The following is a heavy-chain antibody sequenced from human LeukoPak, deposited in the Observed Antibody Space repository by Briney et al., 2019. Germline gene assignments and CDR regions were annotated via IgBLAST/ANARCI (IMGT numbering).Heavy chain of an antibody. V-gene: IGHV3-21*01. CDR1: GFTFSSYS. J-gene: IGHJ6*02. D-gene: IGHD2-15*01. Sequence: PGGSLRLSCAASGFTFSSYSMNWVRQAPGQGLEWVSSISSSSSYIYYADSVKGRFTITRGNAKNTLYLQMNSLRAEDTAVYYCARDIGFLTHGMDVWGQGTTVTVSS. CDR2: ISSSSSYI. CDR3: ARDIGFLTHGMDV.